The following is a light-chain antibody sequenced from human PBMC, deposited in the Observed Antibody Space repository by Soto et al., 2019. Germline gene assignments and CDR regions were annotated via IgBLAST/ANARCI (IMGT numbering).Light chain of an antibody. CDR3: CSYEGVTGVV. J-gene: IGLJ2*01. CDR2: EDI. CDR1: SSDVGKYNL. V-gene: IGLV2-23*01. Sequence: QSALTQPASVSASPGQSITISCTGTSSDVGKYNLVSWYQQHPGKAPKLMIYEDIERPSGVSNRFSGSKSGNTASLTISGLQTEDEADYYCCSYEGVTGVVFGGGTKLTVL.